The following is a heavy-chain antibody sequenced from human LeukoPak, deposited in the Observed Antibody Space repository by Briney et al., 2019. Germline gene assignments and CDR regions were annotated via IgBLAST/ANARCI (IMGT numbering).Heavy chain of an antibody. V-gene: IGHV3-23*01. CDR3: AKDLGPGPD. J-gene: IGHJ4*02. Sequence: GGSLRLSCAASGFTFSSYAMSWVRQAPGKGLEWGSALIGSGLTTYYADSVKGRFTISRDNSKNTLYLQMNSLRAEDTAVYYCAKDLGPGPDWGQGTLVTVSS. CDR2: LIGSGLTT. CDR1: GFTFSSYA.